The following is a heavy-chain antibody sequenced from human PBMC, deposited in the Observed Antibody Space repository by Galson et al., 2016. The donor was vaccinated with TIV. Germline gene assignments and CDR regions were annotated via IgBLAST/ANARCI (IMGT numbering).Heavy chain of an antibody. Sequence: QSGAEVKEPGESLRISCKGSGYSFTSYYIIWVRQMPGKGLEWMGRIDPRDSYINYSPSFQGHVTISSDKSISTAYLQWNSLKASDSAIYYCARGVSTGSGWLDPWGQGTPVTVSS. V-gene: IGHV5-10-1*01. CDR3: ARGVSTGSGWLDP. CDR1: GYSFTSYY. CDR2: IDPRDSYI. D-gene: IGHD5/OR15-5a*01. J-gene: IGHJ5*02.